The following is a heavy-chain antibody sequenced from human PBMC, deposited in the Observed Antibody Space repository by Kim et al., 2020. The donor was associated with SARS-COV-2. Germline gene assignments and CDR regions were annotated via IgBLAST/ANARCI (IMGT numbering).Heavy chain of an antibody. Sequence: SQTLSLTCAISGDSVSSNSAAWNWIRQSPSRGLEWLGRTYYRSKWYNDYAVSVKSRITINPDTSKNQFSLQLNSVTPEDTAVYYCARDIVPAATYYYYGMDVWGQGTTVTVSS. CDR1: GDSVSSNSAA. CDR2: TYYRSKWYN. V-gene: IGHV6-1*01. D-gene: IGHD2-2*01. J-gene: IGHJ6*02. CDR3: ARDIVPAATYYYYGMDV.